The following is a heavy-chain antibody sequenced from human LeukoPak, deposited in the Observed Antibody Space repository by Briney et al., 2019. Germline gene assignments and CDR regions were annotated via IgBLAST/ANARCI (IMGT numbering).Heavy chain of an antibody. Sequence: PSETLSLTCTVSGGSVSSGSYYWSWIRQPPGKGLEWIGYIYYSGSTNYNPSLKSRVTISVDTSKNQFSLKLSSVTAADTAVYYCTRGSGGYFFDYWGQGTLVTVSS. CDR3: TRGSGGYFFDY. D-gene: IGHD5-12*01. V-gene: IGHV4-61*01. J-gene: IGHJ4*02. CDR1: GGSVSSGSYY. CDR2: IYYSGST.